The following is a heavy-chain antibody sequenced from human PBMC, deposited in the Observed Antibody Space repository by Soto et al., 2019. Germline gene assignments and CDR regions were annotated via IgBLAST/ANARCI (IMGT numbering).Heavy chain of an antibody. D-gene: IGHD1-1*01. Sequence: QMQLVESGGGVVQRGRSLRLSCAASGFMFSNHGMHWVRQAPGKGLEWVAVIWSDGNNRYYADSVKGRFTISRDNSKNTLYLQMNSLRAEDTAVYYCVRGDNWNDEASDYWGQGTLVTVSS. J-gene: IGHJ4*02. CDR3: VRGDNWNDEASDY. CDR2: IWSDGNNR. V-gene: IGHV3-33*01. CDR1: GFMFSNHG.